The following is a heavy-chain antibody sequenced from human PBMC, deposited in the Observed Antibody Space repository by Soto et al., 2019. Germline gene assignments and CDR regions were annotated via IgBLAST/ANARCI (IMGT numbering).Heavy chain of an antibody. CDR3: ARVGHVVVVTAAFDY. V-gene: IGHV1-46*01. J-gene: IGHJ4*02. CDR1: GNTFTNYY. CDR2: INPSGGHT. D-gene: IGHD2-21*02. Sequence: QVQLMQSGAEVKKPGASVKVSCKASGNTFTNYYIHWVRQAPGQGLEWMGTINPSGGHTTYAQKFLGRVTMTRDTATSTLYMELTSLRSEATAVYYCARVGHVVVVTAAFDYWGQGTLGTVSS.